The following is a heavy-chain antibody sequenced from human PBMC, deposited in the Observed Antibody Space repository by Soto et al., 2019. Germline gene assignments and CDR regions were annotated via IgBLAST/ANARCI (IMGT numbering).Heavy chain of an antibody. CDR2: ISYDGSNK. J-gene: IGHJ4*02. D-gene: IGHD5-12*01. CDR1: GFTFSSYA. V-gene: IGHV3-30-3*01. Sequence: VGSLRLSCAASGFTFSSYAMHWVRQAPGKGLEWVAVISYDGSNKYYADSVKGRFTISRDNSKNTLYLQMNSLRAEDTAVYYCAREASWMATITRPHFDYWGQGTLVTVSS. CDR3: AREASWMATITRPHFDY.